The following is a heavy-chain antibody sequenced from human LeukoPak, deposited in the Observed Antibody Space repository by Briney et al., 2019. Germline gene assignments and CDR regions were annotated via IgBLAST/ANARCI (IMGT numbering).Heavy chain of an antibody. CDR2: IYYSGST. Sequence: PSETLSLTCTVSGGSVSSGSYYWSWIRQPPGKGLEWIGYIYYSGSTNYNPSLKSRVTISVDTSKNQFSLKLSSVTAADTAVYYCARAYERDAFDIWGQGTMVTVSS. CDR1: GGSVSSGSYY. CDR3: ARAYERDAFDI. J-gene: IGHJ3*02. D-gene: IGHD3-3*01. V-gene: IGHV4-61*01.